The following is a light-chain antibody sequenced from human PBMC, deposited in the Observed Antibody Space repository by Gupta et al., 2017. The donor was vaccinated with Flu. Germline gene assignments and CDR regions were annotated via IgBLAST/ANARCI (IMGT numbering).Light chain of an antibody. Sequence: HSALSPPSPAAGALGQSVTISCTGGSRDVGGYNYVSWYLQHPGRAPKLLIYEVNQRPSGVPDRFSGSKSGNTASLTVSGLQAEDEAAYFCSSYAGSNNVVFGGGTNLTVL. CDR1: SRDVGGYNY. J-gene: IGLJ3*02. CDR2: EVN. V-gene: IGLV2-8*01. CDR3: SSYAGSNNVV.